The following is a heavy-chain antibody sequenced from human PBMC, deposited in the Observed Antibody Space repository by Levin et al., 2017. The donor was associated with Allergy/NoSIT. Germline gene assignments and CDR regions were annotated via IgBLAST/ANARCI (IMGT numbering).Heavy chain of an antibody. CDR3: TRDIGHHYDQFDY. Sequence: GGSLRLSCVASGFTFSSYSLNWVRQAPGKGLEWVSYISIAGITTYYVDSVKGRFTIFRDDGKNSLYLQMNSLRAEDTAVYYCTRDIGHHYDQFDYWGQGTLVTVSS. CDR2: ISIAGITT. D-gene: IGHD3-22*01. V-gene: IGHV3-48*01. CDR1: GFTFSSYS. J-gene: IGHJ4*02.